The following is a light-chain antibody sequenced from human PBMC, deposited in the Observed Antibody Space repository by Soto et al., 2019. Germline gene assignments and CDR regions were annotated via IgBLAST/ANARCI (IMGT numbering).Light chain of an antibody. Sequence: QPVLTQSSSASASLGSSVKLTCTLSSGHSSFIIAWHQQQPGKAPRFLMKLEGDGSYDKGSGVPDRFSGSSSGADRYLTISNLRFEDGADYYCETWDDNTWVFGGGTKLPFL. CDR2: LEGDGSY. CDR3: ETWDDNTWV. CDR1: SGHSSFI. V-gene: IGLV4-60*02. J-gene: IGLJ3*02.